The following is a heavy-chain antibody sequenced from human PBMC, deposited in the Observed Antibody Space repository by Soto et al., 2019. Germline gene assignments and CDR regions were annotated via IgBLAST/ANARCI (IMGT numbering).Heavy chain of an antibody. J-gene: IGHJ4*02. D-gene: IGHD1-1*01. V-gene: IGHV3-23*01. CDR3: ARDAVYNDGLWLPDY. CDR1: GFTLSRNA. Sequence: EVQLLESGGDLVQPGGSLRLSCAASGFTLSRNAMMWVRQAPGKGLEWVSGIIGTGTPYHADSVKGRFTISKDNSKNTLYLQMNSLRAEDTAVYYCARDAVYNDGLWLPDYWGPGTLVTVSS. CDR2: IIGTGTP.